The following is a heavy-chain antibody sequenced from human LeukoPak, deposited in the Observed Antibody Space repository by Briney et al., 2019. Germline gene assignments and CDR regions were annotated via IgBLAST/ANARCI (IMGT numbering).Heavy chain of an antibody. Sequence: GGSLRLSCAASGFTFSSYAMSWVRQAPGKGLEWVSAISGSGGSTYYADSVKGRFTISRDNSKNTLYLQMNSLRVEDTAVYYRAKGSGGDWTYYYYGMDVWGQGTTVTVSS. CDR2: ISGSGGST. CDR1: GFTFSSYA. D-gene: IGHD2-21*02. V-gene: IGHV3-23*01. J-gene: IGHJ6*02. CDR3: AKGSGGDWTYYYYGMDV.